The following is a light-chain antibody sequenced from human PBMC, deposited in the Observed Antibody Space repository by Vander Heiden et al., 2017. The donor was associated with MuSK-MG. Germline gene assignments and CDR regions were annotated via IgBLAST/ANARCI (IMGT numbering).Light chain of an antibody. CDR1: RDSKTY. J-gene: IGKJ2*01. CDR2: AAS. Sequence: DIQLTQSPSFLSASVGDRVTITCRASRDSKTYLAWYQQVLGKVPKVLIYAASSLHSGVPSRFSGGGSGTEFTLTISSLQPDDFATYFCQQLNSLPHTFGPGTKLEIK. V-gene: IGKV1-9*01. CDR3: QQLNSLPHT.